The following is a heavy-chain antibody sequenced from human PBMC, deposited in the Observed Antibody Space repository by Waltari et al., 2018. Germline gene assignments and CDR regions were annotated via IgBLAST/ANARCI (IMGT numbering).Heavy chain of an antibody. V-gene: IGHV4-34*01. D-gene: IGHD3-22*01. J-gene: IGHJ5*02. CDR2: VNPTGST. CDR3: ARGHPRFDYEKSDYYAYWFDP. Sequence: GLEWLGEVNPTGSTNYNPSLKSRLSLSVETSRNQVSLKMTSVTGADTAVYFCARGHPRFDYEKSDYYAYWFDPWGQGTQVTVSS.